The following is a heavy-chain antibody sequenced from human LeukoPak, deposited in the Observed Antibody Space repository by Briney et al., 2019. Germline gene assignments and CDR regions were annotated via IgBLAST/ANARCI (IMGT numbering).Heavy chain of an antibody. CDR2: INIGGTNT. Sequence: PGGSLRLSCAASGFTFNDYYMSWIRQAPGKGLEWLSYINIGGTNTHYADSVKGRFTISRDNSKNTLYLQMNSLRAEDTAVYYCARDRGEGQQLVRGYYYYGMDVWGQGTTVTVSS. V-gene: IGHV3-11*06. D-gene: IGHD6-13*01. J-gene: IGHJ6*02. CDR3: ARDRGEGQQLVRGYYYYGMDV. CDR1: GFTFNDYY.